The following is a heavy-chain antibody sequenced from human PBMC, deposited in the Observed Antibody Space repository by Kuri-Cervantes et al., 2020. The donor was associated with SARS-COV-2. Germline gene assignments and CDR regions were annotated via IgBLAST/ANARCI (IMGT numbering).Heavy chain of an antibody. D-gene: IGHD3-22*01. J-gene: IGHJ4*02. Sequence: LSLTCAASGFTFSSYAMSWVRQAPGKGLVWVSRINSDGSSTSYADSVKGRFTISRDNAKNTLYLQMNSLRAEDTAVYYCARGYDSSGYSLDYWGQGTLVTVSS. CDR1: GFTFSSYA. CDR2: INSDGSST. V-gene: IGHV3-74*01. CDR3: ARGYDSSGYSLDY.